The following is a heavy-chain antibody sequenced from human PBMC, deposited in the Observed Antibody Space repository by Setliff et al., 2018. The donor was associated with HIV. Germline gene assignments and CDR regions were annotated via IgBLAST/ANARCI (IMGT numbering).Heavy chain of an antibody. J-gene: IGHJ1*01. CDR2: INPSGGST. Sequence: ASVKVSCKASGYTFTDYFLHWVRQAPGQGLEWMAIINPSGGSTSYAQKLQGRVTMTEDTSADTAYMELSSLISEDTAMYYCATIRGYYYDSSGQEYFQHWGHGTLVTVSS. CDR3: ATIRGYYYDSSGQEYFQH. D-gene: IGHD3-22*01. CDR1: GYTFTDYF. V-gene: IGHV1-46*01.